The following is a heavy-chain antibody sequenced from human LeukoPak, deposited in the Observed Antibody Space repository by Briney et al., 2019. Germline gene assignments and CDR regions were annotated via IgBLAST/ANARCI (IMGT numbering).Heavy chain of an antibody. J-gene: IGHJ4*02. CDR1: GFTFSSYE. D-gene: IGHD3-3*01. CDR2: ISSSGRTI. CDR3: VRDGGFDY. V-gene: IGHV3-48*03. Sequence: PGGSLRLSCAASGFTFSSYEMNWVRQAPGKGLEWVSYISSSGRTIYYADSVKGRFTISRDNAKNSLYLQMNSLRAEDTAVYYCVRDGGFDYWGQGTLVTVSS.